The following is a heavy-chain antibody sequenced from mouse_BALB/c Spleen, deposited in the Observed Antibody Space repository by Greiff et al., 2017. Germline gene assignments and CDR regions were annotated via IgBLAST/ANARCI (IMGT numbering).Heavy chain of an antibody. CDR1: GYSFTGYY. CDR2: ISCYNGAT. J-gene: IGHJ4*01. V-gene: IGHV1S34*01. CDR3: ATQLGLRRAMDY. Sequence: LVKTGASVKISCKASGYSFTGYYMHWVKQSHGKSLEWIGYISCYNGATSYNQKFKGKATFTVDTSSSTAYMQFNSLTSEDSAVYYCATQLGLRRAMDYWGQGTSVTVSS. D-gene: IGHD3-1*01.